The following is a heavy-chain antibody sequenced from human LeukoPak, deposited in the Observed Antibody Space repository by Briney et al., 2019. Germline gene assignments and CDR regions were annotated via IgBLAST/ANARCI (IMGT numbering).Heavy chain of an antibody. D-gene: IGHD3-9*01. CDR2: ISYSGST. Sequence: PSETLSLTCTVSGGSISSSRYYWEWIRQPPGKGLEWIGSISYSGSTNYNTSLKSRVTISADTSKNQFSLKLSSVTAADTAVYYCTRRACDTGDYCAFDIWGQGTMVTVSS. J-gene: IGHJ3*02. CDR1: GGSISSSRYY. V-gene: IGHV4-39*01. CDR3: TRRACDTGDYCAFDI.